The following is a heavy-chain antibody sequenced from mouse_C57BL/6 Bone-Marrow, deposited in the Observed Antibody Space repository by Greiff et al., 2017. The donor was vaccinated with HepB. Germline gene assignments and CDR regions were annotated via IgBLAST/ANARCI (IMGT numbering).Heavy chain of an antibody. CDR3: ARGPKFDGYYWFAY. CDR2: ISSGSSTI. D-gene: IGHD2-3*01. V-gene: IGHV5-17*01. Sequence: EVQGVESGGGLVKPGGSLKLSCAASGFTFSDYGMHWVRQAPEKGLEWVAYISSGSSTIYYADTVKGRFTISRDNAKNTLFLQMTSLRSEDTAMYYCARGPKFDGYYWFAYWGQGTLVTVSA. CDR1: GFTFSDYG. J-gene: IGHJ3*01.